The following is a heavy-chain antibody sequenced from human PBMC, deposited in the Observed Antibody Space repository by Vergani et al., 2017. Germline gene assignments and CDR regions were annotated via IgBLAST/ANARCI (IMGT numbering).Heavy chain of an antibody. CDR3: AKDVVAYCRSSSCPFDY. D-gene: IGHD2-2*01. Sequence: EVDLVESGGGLAQPGGSLRLSCEASGITFWKFGMHWVRQGPGKGLEWVSGISWNSGAVDYADSVRGRFTISRDNAKNTLYLQMNSLRAEDTAVYYCAKDVVAYCRSSSCPFDYWGQGTLVTVSS. CDR1: GITFWKFG. J-gene: IGHJ4*02. V-gene: IGHV3-9*01. CDR2: ISWNSGAV.